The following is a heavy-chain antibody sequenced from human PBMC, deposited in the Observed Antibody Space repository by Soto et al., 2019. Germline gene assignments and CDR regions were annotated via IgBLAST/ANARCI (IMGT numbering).Heavy chain of an antibody. V-gene: IGHV3-7*03. CDR1: DFTFRNYW. CDR3: FGGNGGPQ. CDR2: ISPDGGTT. J-gene: IGHJ4*02. Sequence: EVQLVESGGDLVQPGGSLRLSCATSDFTFRNYWLNWVRQAPGKGMEWVANISPDGGTTNYVDSVKGRFTVSIDNVRNPVSLQMNSLRVEDTAVYFCFGGNGGPQWGQGTLVTVSS. D-gene: IGHD3-16*01.